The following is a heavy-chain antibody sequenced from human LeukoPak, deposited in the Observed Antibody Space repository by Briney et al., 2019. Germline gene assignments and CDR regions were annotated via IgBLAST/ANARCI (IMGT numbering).Heavy chain of an antibody. V-gene: IGHV3-21*04. Sequence: GGSLRLSCAASGFTFSSYSMNWVRQAPGKGLEWVSSISSSSSYIYYADSVKGRFTISRDNAKNSLYLQMNSLRAEDTAVYYCAKDLRSGLLQDIAEYFQHWGQGTLVTVSS. CDR2: ISSSSSYI. CDR3: AKDLRSGLLQDIAEYFQH. CDR1: GFTFSSYS. D-gene: IGHD2-15*01. J-gene: IGHJ1*01.